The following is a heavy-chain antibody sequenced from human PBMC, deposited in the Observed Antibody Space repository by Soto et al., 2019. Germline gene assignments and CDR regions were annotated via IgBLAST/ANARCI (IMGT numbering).Heavy chain of an antibody. V-gene: IGHV2-5*02. J-gene: IGHJ6*02. D-gene: IGHD2-21*02. CDR1: GFSLNTGGLG. CDR3: VHSRCGGDCLQSYSSHYYYGMDV. Sequence: QITLKESGPTLVKPTQTLTLTCTFSGFSLNTGGLGVGWIRQPPGKALEWLALIYWDNDKRYSLSLKSRLTITKDTSKNQVVLTMTNMDPVDAATYYCVHSRCGGDCLQSYSSHYYYGMDVWGQGTTVTVSS. CDR2: IYWDNDK.